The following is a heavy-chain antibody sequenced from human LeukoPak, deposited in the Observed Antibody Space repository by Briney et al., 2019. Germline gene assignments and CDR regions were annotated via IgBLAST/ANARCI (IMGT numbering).Heavy chain of an antibody. Sequence: ASVNVSCKASGYTFTIYGISWVRQAPGQGLEWMGWISAYNGNTNYAQKLQGRVTMTTDTSTSTAYMELRSLRSDDTAVYYCARDSPGDSSGPNYYYYGMDVWGQGTTVTVSS. CDR2: ISAYNGNT. CDR3: ARDSPGDSSGPNYYYYGMDV. J-gene: IGHJ6*02. D-gene: IGHD3-22*01. CDR1: GYTFTIYG. V-gene: IGHV1-18*01.